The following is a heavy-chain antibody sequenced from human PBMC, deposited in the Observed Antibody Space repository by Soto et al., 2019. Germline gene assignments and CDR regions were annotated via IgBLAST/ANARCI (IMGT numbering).Heavy chain of an antibody. CDR1: GGSMRNYF. CDR3: AAGEASSRNLAPYYLDF. V-gene: IGHV4-59*01. Sequence: SETLSLPCTVSGGSMRNYFWTWIRQPPGKGLEWIGYIHYSGTTSFFPSYNPSLRSRVTISEDTSKNQFSLKLLSVTTADTAVYFCAAGEASSRNLAPYYLDFWGQGTLVTV. D-gene: IGHD6-13*01. CDR2: IHYSGTT. J-gene: IGHJ4*02.